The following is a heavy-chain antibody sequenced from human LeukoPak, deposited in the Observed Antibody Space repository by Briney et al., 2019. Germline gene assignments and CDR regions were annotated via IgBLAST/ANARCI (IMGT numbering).Heavy chain of an antibody. Sequence: SEXLSLTCTVSGGSISSGSYYWSWIRQPAGKGLEWIGRIYTSGSTNYNPSLKSRVTISVDTSKNQFSLKLSSVTAADTAVYYCARDSGIQLCDYWGQGTLVTVSS. D-gene: IGHD5-18*01. J-gene: IGHJ4*02. CDR3: ARDSGIQLCDY. CDR2: IYTSGST. CDR1: GGSISSGSYY. V-gene: IGHV4-61*02.